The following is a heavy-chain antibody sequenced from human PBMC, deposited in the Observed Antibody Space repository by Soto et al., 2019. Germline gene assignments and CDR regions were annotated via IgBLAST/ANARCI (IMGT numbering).Heavy chain of an antibody. CDR3: ARSYCGGDCYWRDFDY. CDR2: INHSGST. J-gene: IGHJ4*02. Sequence: SETLSLTCAVCGGPFSGYYWSWIRQPPGKGLEWIGEINHSGSTNYNPSLKSRVTISVDTSKNQFSLKLSSVTAADTAVYYRARSYCGGDCYWRDFDYRGQGTLVSVSS. D-gene: IGHD2-21*02. V-gene: IGHV4-34*01. CDR1: GGPFSGYY.